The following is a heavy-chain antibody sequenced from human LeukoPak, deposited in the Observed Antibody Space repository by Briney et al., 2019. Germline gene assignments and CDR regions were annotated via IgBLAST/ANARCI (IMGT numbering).Heavy chain of an antibody. V-gene: IGHV4-61*02. CDR2: IYTSGST. CDR1: GTSITSGYY. Sequence: SETLSLTCDVSGTSITSGYYWSWIRQPAGKGLEWIGRIYTSGSTNYNPSLKSRVTISVDTSKNQFSLKLSSVTAADTAVYYCARDRVAWFDPWGQGTLVTVSS. CDR3: ARDRVAWFDP. J-gene: IGHJ5*02.